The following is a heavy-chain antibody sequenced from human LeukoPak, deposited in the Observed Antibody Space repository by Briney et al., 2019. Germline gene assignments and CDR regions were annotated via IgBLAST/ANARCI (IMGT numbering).Heavy chain of an antibody. V-gene: IGHV5-51*01. CDR1: GSSFTSYW. CDR2: IYPGDSDT. J-gene: IGHJ3*02. CDR3: AGTYYYDSSGFTRGAFDI. Sequence: GESLKISCKGSGSSFTSYWIGWVRQMPGKGLEWMGIIYPGDSDTRYSPSFQGQVTISADKSISTAYLQWSSLKASDTAMYYCAGTYYYDSSGFTRGAFDIWGQGTMVTVSS. D-gene: IGHD3-22*01.